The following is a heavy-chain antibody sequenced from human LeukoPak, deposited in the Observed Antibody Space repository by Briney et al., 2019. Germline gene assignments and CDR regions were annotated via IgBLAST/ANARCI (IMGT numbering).Heavy chain of an antibody. CDR3: AREGNYNMDV. J-gene: IGHJ6*03. V-gene: IGHV3-7*01. CDR1: GFTFSSHW. CDR2: IKQDGSVK. Sequence: GGSRRLSCAASGFTFSSHWMTWVRQAPGKGLEWVANIKQDGSVKYYVDSVKGRFTISRDNAKNSLYLQMNSLRVEDTAVYYCAREGNYNMDVWGKGTTVTVSS.